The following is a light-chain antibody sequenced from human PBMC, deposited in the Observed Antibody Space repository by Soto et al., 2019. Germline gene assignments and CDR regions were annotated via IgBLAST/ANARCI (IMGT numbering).Light chain of an antibody. Sequence: QSVLTQPASVSGSPGQSITISCTGSSSNVGGNPVSWYQHVPTTAPKLLIYTNTQRPSGVPDRFSGSKSGTSASLAISGLQSEDEADYYSTSWDDSLNGPVFGTGTKVTVL. CDR3: TSWDDSLNGPV. J-gene: IGLJ1*01. V-gene: IGLV1-44*01. CDR1: SSNVGGNP. CDR2: TNT.